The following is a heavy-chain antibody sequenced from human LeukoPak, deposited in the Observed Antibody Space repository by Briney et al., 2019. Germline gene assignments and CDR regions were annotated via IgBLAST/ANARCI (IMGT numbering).Heavy chain of an antibody. CDR3: ARDHDRSGWYYFDY. Sequence: PSQTLSLTCTVSGGSISSGSYYWSWIRQPAGKGLEWIGRIYTSGSTNYNPSLKSRVTISVDTSKNQFSLKLSSVTAADTAVYYCARDHDRSGWYYFDYWGQGTLVTVSS. CDR2: IYTSGST. D-gene: IGHD6-19*01. J-gene: IGHJ4*02. V-gene: IGHV4-61*02. CDR1: GGSISSGSYY.